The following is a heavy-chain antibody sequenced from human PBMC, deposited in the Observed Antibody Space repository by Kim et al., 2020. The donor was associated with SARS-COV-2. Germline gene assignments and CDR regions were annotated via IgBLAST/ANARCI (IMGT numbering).Heavy chain of an antibody. D-gene: IGHD1-26*01. CDR2: SSRTI. Sequence: SSRTIYYADSVKGRCTISRDNAKNSLYLQMNSLRDEDTAVYYCARGADKGWGQGTTVTVSS. V-gene: IGHV3-48*02. J-gene: IGHJ6*02. CDR3: ARGADKG.